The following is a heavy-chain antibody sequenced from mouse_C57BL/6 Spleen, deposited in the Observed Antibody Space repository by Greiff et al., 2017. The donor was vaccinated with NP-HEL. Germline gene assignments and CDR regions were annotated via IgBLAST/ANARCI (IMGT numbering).Heavy chain of an antibody. J-gene: IGHJ2*01. CDR3: ARWDSPYFDY. CDR2: IDPSDSET. D-gene: IGHD2-12*01. Sequence: VQLQQPGAELVRPGSSVKLSCKASGYTFTSYWMHWVKQRPIQGLEWIGNIDPSDSETHYNQKFKDKATLTVDKSSSTAYMQLSSLTAEDSAVYYCARWDSPYFDYWGQGTTLTVSS. V-gene: IGHV1-52*01. CDR1: GYTFTSYW.